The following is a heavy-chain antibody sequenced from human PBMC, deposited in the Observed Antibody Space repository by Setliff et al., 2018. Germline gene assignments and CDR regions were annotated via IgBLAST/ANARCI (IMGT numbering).Heavy chain of an antibody. D-gene: IGHD2-21*02. Sequence: GESLKISCKGSGYRFSNYWIGWVRQMPGKGLEWMGIIDPADSDTTYSPSFQGQVTISADKSIGTAYLQWSSLKASDTAIYYCARRGWGSSSGDCYSPKGCYYYYMDVWGKGTTVTVSS. CDR3: ARRGWGSSSGDCYSPKGCYYYYMDV. V-gene: IGHV5-51*01. CDR2: IDPADSDT. CDR1: GYRFSNYW. J-gene: IGHJ6*03.